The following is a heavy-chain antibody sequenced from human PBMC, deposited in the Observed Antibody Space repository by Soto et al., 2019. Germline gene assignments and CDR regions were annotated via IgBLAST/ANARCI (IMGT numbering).Heavy chain of an antibody. Sequence: SGPTLVNPTETLTLTCTFSGFSLTSPGMCVSWIRQPPGKALEWLALIERDDDDKYYSTSLKTRRTISKDTRKNQEVLTMANMDPADTGTYYCARSIKGRRRFSGMDVCGQRSTVAVSS. D-gene: IGHD1-20*01. CDR3: ARSIKGRRRFSGMDV. CDR1: GFSLTSPGMC. CDR2: IERDDDDK. V-gene: IGHV2-70*13. J-gene: IGHJ6*02.